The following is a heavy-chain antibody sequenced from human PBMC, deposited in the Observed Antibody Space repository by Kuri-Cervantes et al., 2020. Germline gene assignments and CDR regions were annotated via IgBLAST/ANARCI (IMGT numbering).Heavy chain of an antibody. CDR2: IKQDGSEK. Sequence: GESLKISCAASGFNFRGYWMSWVRQAPGKGLEWVANIKQDGSEKYYVDSVKGRFTISRDNAKNSLYLQMNSLRAEDTAVYYCARKTYYYDSSGLYWYFDLWGRGTLVTVSS. CDR3: ARKTYYYDSSGLYWYFDL. J-gene: IGHJ2*01. V-gene: IGHV3-7*04. CDR1: GFNFRGYW. D-gene: IGHD3-22*01.